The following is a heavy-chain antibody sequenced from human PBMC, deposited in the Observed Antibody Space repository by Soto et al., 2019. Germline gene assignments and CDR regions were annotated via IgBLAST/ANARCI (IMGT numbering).Heavy chain of an antibody. J-gene: IGHJ4*02. CDR3: ARVSGYYLPDY. V-gene: IGHV1-3*01. CDR1: GYTFTDDA. Sequence: ASVKVSCKAAGYTFTDDARHWVRQAPGQRLEWMGWINAGNGNTKYSQKFQGRVTITRDTSASTAYMELSSLRSEDTAVYYCARVSGYYLPDYWGQGTLVTVSS. D-gene: IGHD5-12*01. CDR2: INAGNGNT.